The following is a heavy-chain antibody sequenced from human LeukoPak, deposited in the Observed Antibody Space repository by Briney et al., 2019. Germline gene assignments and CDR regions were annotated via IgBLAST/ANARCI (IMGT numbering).Heavy chain of an antibody. Sequence: QPGGSLRLSCAASGFTFSSYAMSWVRQAPGKGLEWVSAISGSGGSTYYADSVKGRFTISRDNSKNTLYLQMNSLRAEDTAVYYCAKGLPITMIVVVITGFDYWGQGTLVTVSS. CDR2: ISGSGGST. CDR1: GFTFSSYA. J-gene: IGHJ4*02. V-gene: IGHV3-23*01. CDR3: AKGLPITMIVVVITGFDY. D-gene: IGHD3-22*01.